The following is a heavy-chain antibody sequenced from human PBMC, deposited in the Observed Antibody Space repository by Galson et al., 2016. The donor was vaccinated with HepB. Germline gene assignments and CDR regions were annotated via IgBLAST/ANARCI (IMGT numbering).Heavy chain of an antibody. V-gene: IGHV5-51*01. D-gene: IGHD3-16*01. Sequence: QSGAEVKKPGESLKISCKGSGYSFTSYWIGWVRQMPGKGLEWMGIIFPGDSDTRYNPSFQGHVTISADKSISSAYLQWSSQKASDTALYYGASTGGDSGTFDIWGQGTMVTVAS. CDR3: ASTGGDSGTFDI. J-gene: IGHJ3*02. CDR2: IFPGDSDT. CDR1: GYSFTSYW.